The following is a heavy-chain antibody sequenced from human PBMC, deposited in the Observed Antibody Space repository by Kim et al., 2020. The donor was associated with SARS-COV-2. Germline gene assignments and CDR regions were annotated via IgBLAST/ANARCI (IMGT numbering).Heavy chain of an antibody. CDR1: GASISSSSC. D-gene: IGHD3-22*01. Sequence: SETLSLTCVVSGASISSSSCWSWVRQPPGKGLEWIGEVDHSGTTSYNVSLKNRVSILVDKSKNQFSLRLTSVSAAVTAVYYCARGVSSAWTLRAWFDPWGQGTLVTGS. CDR3: ARGVSSAWTLRAWFDP. CDR2: VDHSGTT. J-gene: IGHJ5*02. V-gene: IGHV4-4*02.